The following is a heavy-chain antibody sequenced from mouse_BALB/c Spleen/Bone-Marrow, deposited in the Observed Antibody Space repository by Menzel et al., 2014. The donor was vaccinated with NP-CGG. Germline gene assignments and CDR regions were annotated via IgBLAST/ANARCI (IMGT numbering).Heavy chain of an antibody. CDR1: GYTFXNYW. J-gene: IGHJ2*01. V-gene: IGHV1-5*01. CDR2: IHPGTSDT. Sequence: EVKLVESGTVLARPGAAVKMSCKASGYTFXNYWMHWIKQRPGQGLEWIGTIHPGTSDTTYNQKFKGKAKLTAVTSTSTAYMELSSLTNEDSAVYYCTTLARNNFDYWGQGTTLTVSS. D-gene: IGHD3-1*01. CDR3: TTLARNNFDY.